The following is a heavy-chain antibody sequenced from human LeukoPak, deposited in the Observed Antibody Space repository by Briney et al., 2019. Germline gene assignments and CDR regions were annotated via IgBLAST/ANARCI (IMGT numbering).Heavy chain of an antibody. CDR1: GYSISSGYY. V-gene: IGHV4-38-2*02. CDR2: IYHSEST. J-gene: IGHJ5*02. Sequence: PSETLSLTCTVSGYSISSGYYWGWIRQPPGKGLEWIGSIYHSESTYYNPSLKSRVTISVDTSKNQFSLKLSSVTAADTAVYYCAREVDAAAAYNWFDPWGQGTLVTVSS. D-gene: IGHD2-2*01. CDR3: AREVDAAAAYNWFDP.